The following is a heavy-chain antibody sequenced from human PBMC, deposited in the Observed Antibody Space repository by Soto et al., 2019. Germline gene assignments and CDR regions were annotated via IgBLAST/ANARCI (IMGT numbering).Heavy chain of an antibody. CDR1: GDSVSSNSAA. D-gene: IGHD6-6*01. J-gene: IGHJ5*02. CDR3: AISSSSSRGNWFDP. CDR2: TYYRSKWYN. Sequence: SQTLSLTCAISGDSVSSNSAAWNWIRQSPSRGLEWLGRTYYRSKWYNDYAVSVKSRITINPDTSKNQFSLQLNSVTPEDTAVYYCAISSSSSRGNWFDPWGQGTLVTVSS. V-gene: IGHV6-1*01.